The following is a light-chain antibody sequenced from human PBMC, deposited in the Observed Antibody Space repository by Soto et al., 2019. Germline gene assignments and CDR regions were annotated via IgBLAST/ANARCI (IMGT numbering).Light chain of an antibody. CDR3: QQYNSYLTWT. J-gene: IGKJ1*01. Sequence: DIQMTQSPSTLSAPVGDRVTITCRASQTISNWLAWYQQKPGKAPKLLIYKASSLESGVPSRFSGSGSGTEFTLTISSLQPDDFATYYCQQYNSYLTWTFGQGTKVDIK. CDR1: QTISNW. CDR2: KAS. V-gene: IGKV1-5*03.